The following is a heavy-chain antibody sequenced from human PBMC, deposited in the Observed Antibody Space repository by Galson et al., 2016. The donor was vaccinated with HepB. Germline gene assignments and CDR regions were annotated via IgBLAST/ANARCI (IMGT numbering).Heavy chain of an antibody. V-gene: IGHV3-30*01. J-gene: IGHJ4*02. CDR1: GFTFGDFV. Sequence: SLRLSCAASGFTFGDFVMHWVRQAPGKGLEWVAVLSKDGNTKFYADSVWGLFPISRDNSKNTLDLQMDSLRPEDMAVYFCVRDSFQAYCDTTSCRVYYFHSWGQGTLVTVSS. CDR3: VRDSFQAYCDTTSCRVYYFHS. CDR2: LSKDGNTK. D-gene: IGHD2-21*01.